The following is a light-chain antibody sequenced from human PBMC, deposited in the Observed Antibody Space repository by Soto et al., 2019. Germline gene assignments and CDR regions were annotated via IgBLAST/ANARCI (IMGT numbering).Light chain of an antibody. V-gene: IGKV3-20*01. CDR1: QSVSGNY. J-gene: IGKJ2*01. CDR3: QPYGSSPPYT. Sequence: EIVLTQSPGTLSLSPGERATLSCRASQSVSGNYLAWYQQKPRQSPRLLIYGSSDRATGIPDRFSGSGSATDFTLTITSVEPEDFAVYYCQPYGSSPPYTFGQGTKLEIK. CDR2: GSS.